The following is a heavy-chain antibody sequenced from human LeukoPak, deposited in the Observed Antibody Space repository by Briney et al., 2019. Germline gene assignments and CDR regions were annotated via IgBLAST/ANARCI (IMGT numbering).Heavy chain of an antibody. J-gene: IGHJ5*02. CDR2: IYVDGRTT. CDR1: GFTFSSYW. CDR3: IRDFRSADL. V-gene: IGHV3-74*01. Sequence: PGGSLRLSCAASGFTFSSYWMHWVRQAPGKGLVWVSRIYVDGRTTNYADSVKGRFTIYRDNAKNTAYLEMNSLSVEDTATYYCIRDFRSADLWGQGTLVTVTS.